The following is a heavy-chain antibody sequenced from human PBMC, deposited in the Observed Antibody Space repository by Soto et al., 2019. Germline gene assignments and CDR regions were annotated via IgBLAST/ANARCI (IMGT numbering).Heavy chain of an antibody. CDR1: GYTFTSYA. CDR3: ARCGIRYFDWQAFDY. J-gene: IGHJ4*02. CDR2: INAGNGNT. D-gene: IGHD3-9*01. Sequence: ASVKVSCKASGYTFTSYAMHWVRQAPGQRLEWMGWINAGNGNTKYSQKFQGRVTITRDTSASTAYMELSSLRSEDTAVYYCARCGIRYFDWQAFDYWGQGTLVTVPS. V-gene: IGHV1-3*01.